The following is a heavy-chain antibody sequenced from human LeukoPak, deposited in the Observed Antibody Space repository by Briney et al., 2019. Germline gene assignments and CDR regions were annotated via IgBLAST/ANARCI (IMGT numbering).Heavy chain of an antibody. V-gene: IGHV4-59*01. D-gene: IGHD3-10*01. Sequence: TSETLSLTCTVSGGSISSYYWNWIRQPPGKGLEWIGYIYYSGSTNYNPSLKSRVTISVDTSKNQFSLKLSSVTAADTAVYYCARDRSVSGLDAFDIWGQGTMVTVSS. J-gene: IGHJ3*02. CDR1: GGSISSYY. CDR3: ARDRSVSGLDAFDI. CDR2: IYYSGST.